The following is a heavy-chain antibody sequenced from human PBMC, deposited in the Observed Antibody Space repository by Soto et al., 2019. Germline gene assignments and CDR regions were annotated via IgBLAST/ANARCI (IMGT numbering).Heavy chain of an antibody. CDR3: AKGDTTMITDYYAMDV. D-gene: IGHD5-18*01. V-gene: IGHV3-23*01. J-gene: IGHJ6*02. CDR1: GFTFSSYA. CDR2: ISGSGGSE. Sequence: PGGSLRLSCVASGFTFSSYAMNWVRQAPGKGLEWVSAISGSGGSEFYADSVKGRFTISRDNSKNTLYLQMKSLRAEDTALYYCAKGDTTMITDYYAMDVWGQGTTVTVSS.